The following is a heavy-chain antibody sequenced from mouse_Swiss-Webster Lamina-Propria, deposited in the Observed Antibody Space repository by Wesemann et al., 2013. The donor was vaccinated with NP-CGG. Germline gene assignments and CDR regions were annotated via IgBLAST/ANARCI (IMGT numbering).Heavy chain of an antibody. CDR2: IDPANGNT. Sequence: GAELVKPGASVKLSCTASGFNIKDTYMHWVKQRPEQGLEWIGRIDPANGNTKYDPKFQGKATITADTSSNTAYLQLSSLTSEDTAVYYCARCGNYCYWYFDVWGAGDHGSPSPQ. J-gene: IGHJ1*01. CDR3: ARCGNYCYWYFDV. D-gene: IGHD2-1*01. V-gene: IGHV14-3*02. CDR1: GFNIKDTY.